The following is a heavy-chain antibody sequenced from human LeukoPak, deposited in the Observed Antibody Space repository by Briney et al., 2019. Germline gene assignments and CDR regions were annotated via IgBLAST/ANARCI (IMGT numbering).Heavy chain of an antibody. Sequence: GGSLRLSCVASGFTFSGYGMHWVRQAPGKGLEWVAVIWYDGSNKYYADSVKGRFTISRDNSKNTLYLQMNSLRAEDTAVYYCARDYYDSSGYYYGYYFDYWGQGTLVTVSS. CDR1: GFTFSGYG. CDR2: IWYDGSNK. CDR3: ARDYYDSSGYYYGYYFDY. J-gene: IGHJ4*02. V-gene: IGHV3-33*01. D-gene: IGHD3-22*01.